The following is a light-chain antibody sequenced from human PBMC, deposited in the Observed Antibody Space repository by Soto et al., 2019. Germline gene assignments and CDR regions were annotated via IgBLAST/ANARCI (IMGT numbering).Light chain of an antibody. CDR1: QDISGR. J-gene: IGKJ5*01. V-gene: IGKV1-13*02. CDR3: QQRNIWPPVT. CDR2: GAS. Sequence: GETVTITCRARQDISGRLNWYQQTRGRVPKLLIYGASNLESGVPSRFSGSGSGTDFTLTISSLEPEDSAIYYCQQRNIWPPVTFGQGTRLEIK.